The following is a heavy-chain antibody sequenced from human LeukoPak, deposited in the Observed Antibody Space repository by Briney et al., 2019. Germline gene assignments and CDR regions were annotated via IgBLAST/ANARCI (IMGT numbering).Heavy chain of an antibody. V-gene: IGHV1-18*01. D-gene: IGHD2-2*01. CDR2: ISAYNGNT. Sequence: GASVKVSCKASGYTFTSYGISWVRQAPGQGLEWMGWISAYNGNTNYAQKLQGRVTMTTDTSTSTAYMELRSLRSDDTAVYYCARDRRSSTSYAAFDIWGQGTMVTVSS. CDR3: ARDRRSSTSYAAFDI. CDR1: GYTFTSYG. J-gene: IGHJ3*02.